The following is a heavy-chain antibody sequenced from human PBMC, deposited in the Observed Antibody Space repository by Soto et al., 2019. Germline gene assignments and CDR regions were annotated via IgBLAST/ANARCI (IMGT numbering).Heavy chain of an antibody. V-gene: IGHV3-21*01. CDR2: ISSSSSYI. CDR1: GFTFSSYS. D-gene: IGHD1-26*01. J-gene: IGHJ4*02. Sequence: GGSLRLSCAASGFTFSSYSMNWVRQAPGKGLEWVSSISSSSSYIYYADSVKGRFTISRDNAKNSLYLQMNSLRAEDTAVYYCARDKRKWEQLAVTDYWGQGTLVTVSS. CDR3: ARDKRKWEQLAVTDY.